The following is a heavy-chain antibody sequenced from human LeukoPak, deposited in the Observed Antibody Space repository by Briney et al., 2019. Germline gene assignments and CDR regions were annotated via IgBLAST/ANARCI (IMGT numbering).Heavy chain of an antibody. V-gene: IGHV3-30-3*01. J-gene: IGHJ4*02. CDR1: GFTFSSYA. CDR3: AREYCSGGSCYPYFDY. CDR2: ISYDGSNK. Sequence: GRSLRLSCAASGFTFSSYAMHWVRQAPGKGLEWVAVISYDGSNKYYADSVKGRFTISRDNAKNSLYLQMNSLRAEDTAVYYCAREYCSGGSCYPYFDYWGQGTLVTVSS. D-gene: IGHD2-15*01.